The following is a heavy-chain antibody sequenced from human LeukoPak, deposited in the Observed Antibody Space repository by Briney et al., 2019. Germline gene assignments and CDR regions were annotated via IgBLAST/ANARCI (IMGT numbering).Heavy chain of an antibody. CDR2: IYYSGIT. J-gene: IGHJ4*02. V-gene: IGHV4-59*01. CDR3: ARDQYGDYDFDY. CDR1: GDSISSYY. Sequence: SETLSLTCTVSGDSISSYYWSWIRQPPGKGLEWIAYIYYSGITNYIPSLKSRVTISVDTSKNQFSLKLSSVTAADTAVYYCARDQYGDYDFDYWGQGTLATVSS. D-gene: IGHD4-17*01.